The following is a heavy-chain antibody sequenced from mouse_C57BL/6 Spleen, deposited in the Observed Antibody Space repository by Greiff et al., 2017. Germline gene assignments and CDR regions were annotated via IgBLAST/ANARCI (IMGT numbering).Heavy chain of an antibody. V-gene: IGHV1-76*01. CDR3: ARDDSKGYYYAMDY. J-gene: IGHJ4*01. CDR2: IYPGSGNT. CDR1: GYTFTDYY. D-gene: IGHD2-5*01. Sequence: VQRVESGAELVRPGASVKLSCKASGYTFTDYYINWVKQRPGQGLEWIARIYPGSGNTYYNEKFKGKATLTAEKSSSTAYMQLSSLTSEDSAVYFCARDDSKGYYYAMDYWGQGTSVTVSS.